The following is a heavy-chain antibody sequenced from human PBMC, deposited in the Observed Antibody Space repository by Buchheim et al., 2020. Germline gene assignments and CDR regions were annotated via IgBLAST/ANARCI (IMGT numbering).Heavy chain of an antibody. D-gene: IGHD1-26*01. CDR1: GYTFTSYY. J-gene: IGHJ4*02. V-gene: IGHV1-46*01. CDR3: ARATYSGTSNTFAY. CDR2: INPNGGST. Sequence: QVQLVQSGAEVKKPGASVKISCKASGYTFTSYYIHWVRQAPGQGLEWMGIINPNGGSTTYAQKFQGRVTMTRDTSTSTVYMELSTLRSEDTAVYYCARATYSGTSNTFAYWGQGTL.